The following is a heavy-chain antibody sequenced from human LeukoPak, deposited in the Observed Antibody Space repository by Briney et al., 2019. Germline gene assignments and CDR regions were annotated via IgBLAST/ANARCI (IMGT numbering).Heavy chain of an antibody. Sequence: ASVKVSCKVSGYTHTELSMHWVRQAPGKGLEWMGGFDPEDGETIYAQKFQGRVTMTEDTSTDTAYMELSSLRSEDTAVYYCATGGITIFGVALDYWGQGTLVTVSS. CDR2: FDPEDGET. D-gene: IGHD3-3*01. CDR3: ATGGITIFGVALDY. J-gene: IGHJ4*02. V-gene: IGHV1-24*01. CDR1: GYTHTELS.